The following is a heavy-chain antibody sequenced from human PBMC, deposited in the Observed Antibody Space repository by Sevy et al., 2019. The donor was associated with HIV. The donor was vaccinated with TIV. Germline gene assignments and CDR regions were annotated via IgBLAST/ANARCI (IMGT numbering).Heavy chain of an antibody. D-gene: IGHD6-19*01. J-gene: IGHJ4*02. Sequence: GGSLRLSCAASGFTFSSYDMHWVRQATGKGLEWVSAIGTAGDTYYPGSVKGRFTISRENAKNSLYHQMNSLRVGDTAVYYCARAYSSGWYDYWGQGTLVTVSS. V-gene: IGHV3-13*01. CDR1: GFTFSSYD. CDR2: IGTAGDT. CDR3: ARAYSSGWYDY.